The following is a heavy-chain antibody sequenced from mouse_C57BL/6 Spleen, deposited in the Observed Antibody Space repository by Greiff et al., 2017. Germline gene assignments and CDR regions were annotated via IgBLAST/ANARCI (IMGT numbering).Heavy chain of an antibody. CDR1: GFTFSSYA. Sequence: EVQGVESGGGLVKPGGSLKLSCAASGFTFSSYAMSWVRQTPEKRLEWVATISDGGSYTYYPDNVKGRFTISRDNAKNNLYLQMSHLKSEDTAMYYCASDGYYVPMDYWGQGTSVTVSS. D-gene: IGHD2-3*01. V-gene: IGHV5-4*01. CDR2: ISDGGSYT. J-gene: IGHJ4*01. CDR3: ASDGYYVPMDY.